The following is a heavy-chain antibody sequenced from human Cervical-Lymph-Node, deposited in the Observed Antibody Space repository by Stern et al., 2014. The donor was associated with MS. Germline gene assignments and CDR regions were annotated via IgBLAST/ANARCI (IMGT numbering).Heavy chain of an antibody. CDR1: GYMFTKFA. Sequence: QVQLVQSGPALKMPGASVKVSCKASGYMFTKFALNWVRQAPGQGFEWLGWINTRTGTPTYAQGFTGRFVFSLDTSVSTAFLQITSLKAEDTAVYYCAKPIGSADHAFDSWGQGTLVTVSS. D-gene: IGHD6-13*01. CDR3: AKPIGSADHAFDS. J-gene: IGHJ4*02. CDR2: INTRTGTP. V-gene: IGHV7-4-1*02.